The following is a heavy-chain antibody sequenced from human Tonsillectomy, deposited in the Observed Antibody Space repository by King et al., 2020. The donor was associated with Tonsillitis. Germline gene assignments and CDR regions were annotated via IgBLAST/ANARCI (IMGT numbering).Heavy chain of an antibody. V-gene: IGHV1-46*01. CDR3: ALFSGMNIQDLDYYYMDV. Sequence: VQLVESGAEVKKPGASVKVSCKASGYTFTSYYMHWVRQAPGQGLEWKGIINPSGGSTSYAQKFQGRVTMTRDTSTSTVYMELSSLRSEDTAVYYCALFSGMNIQDLDYYYMDVWGKGTTVTVSS. J-gene: IGHJ6*03. D-gene: IGHD2/OR15-2a*01. CDR2: INPSGGST. CDR1: GYTFTSYY.